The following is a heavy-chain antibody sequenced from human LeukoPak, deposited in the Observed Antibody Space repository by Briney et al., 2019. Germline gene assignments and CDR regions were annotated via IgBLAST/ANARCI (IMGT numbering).Heavy chain of an antibody. CDR1: GGSISSGSCY. J-gene: IGHJ5*02. V-gene: IGHV4-61*02. CDR2: IYTSGST. D-gene: IGHD6-13*01. Sequence: TPSQTLSLTCTVPGGSISSGSCYWSWIRQPAGKGLEWIGRIYTSGSTNYNPSLKSRVTISVDTSKNQFSLKLSSVTAADTAVYYCAILRAIAAASFGFDPWGQGTLVTVSS. CDR3: AILRAIAAASFGFDP.